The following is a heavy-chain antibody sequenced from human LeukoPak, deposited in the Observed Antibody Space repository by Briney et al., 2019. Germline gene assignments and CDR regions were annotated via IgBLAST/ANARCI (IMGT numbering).Heavy chain of an antibody. CDR3: ARGTRGYSGYDFDY. Sequence: GSLLLSCAASGFTFSRYSMNWVRQAPGKGLEWVSSISSSSSYIYYADSVKGRFTISRDNAKNSLYLQMNSLRAEDTAVYYCARGTRGYSGYDFDYWGQGTLVTVSS. V-gene: IGHV3-21*01. J-gene: IGHJ4*02. CDR2: ISSSSSYI. D-gene: IGHD5-12*01. CDR1: GFTFSRYS.